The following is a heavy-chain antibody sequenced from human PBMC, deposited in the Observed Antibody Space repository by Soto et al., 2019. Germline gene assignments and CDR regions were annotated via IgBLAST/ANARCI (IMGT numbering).Heavy chain of an antibody. J-gene: IGHJ4*02. D-gene: IGHD3-16*02. V-gene: IGHV4-38-2*02. CDR1: GFSIRSGYH. CDR2: LYPGGRS. Sequence: SESLSLTCTVSGFSIRSGYHWGWIRQSPGEGLEWIGTLYPGGRSYYNPSLESRVTISADTSKNQVSLRLTSVSASDTAVYYCARTDWATYRQLDYWGQGILVNVSS. CDR3: ARTDWATYRQLDY.